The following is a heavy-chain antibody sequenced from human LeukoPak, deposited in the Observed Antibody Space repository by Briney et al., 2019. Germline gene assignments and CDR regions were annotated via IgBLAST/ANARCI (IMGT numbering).Heavy chain of an antibody. J-gene: IGHJ4*02. Sequence: GASLRLSCAASGFTFSNYAMSWVRQAPGKGLEWVSAVSCRDDSTYYADSVKGRFTISRDTSKNTLYLQMNSLRAEDTAVYYCAKWGDYDILTGYYDSDYWGQGTLVTVSS. CDR2: VSCRDDST. V-gene: IGHV3-23*01. CDR1: GFTFSNYA. D-gene: IGHD3-9*01. CDR3: AKWGDYDILTGYYDSDY.